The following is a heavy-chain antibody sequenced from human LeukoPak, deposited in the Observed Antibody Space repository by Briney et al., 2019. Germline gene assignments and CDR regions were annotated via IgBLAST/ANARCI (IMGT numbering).Heavy chain of an antibody. D-gene: IGHD1-26*01. CDR2: ISYDGSNK. V-gene: IGHV3-30*03. CDR1: GFTFSTYA. J-gene: IGHJ4*02. Sequence: GGSLRLSCAASGFTFSTYAMHWVRQAPGKGLEWVAVISYDGSNKYYADSVKGRFTISRDNSKNTLYLQMNSLRAEDTAVYYCARDSRSYGEIDYWGQGTLVTVSS. CDR3: ARDSRSYGEIDY.